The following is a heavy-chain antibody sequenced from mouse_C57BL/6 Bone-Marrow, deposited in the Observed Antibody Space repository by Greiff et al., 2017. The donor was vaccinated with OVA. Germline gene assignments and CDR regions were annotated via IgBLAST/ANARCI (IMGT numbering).Heavy chain of an antibody. V-gene: IGHV1-81*01. CDR2: IYPRSGNT. D-gene: IGHD1-1*01. CDR3: ARSLLLGAY. Sequence: VQLQQSGAELARPGASVKLSCKASGYTFTSYGISWVKQRTGQGLEWIGEIYPRSGNTYYNEKFKGKATLTADKSSSTAYMELRSLTSEDSAVYFCARSLLLGAYWGQGTLVTVSA. CDR1: GYTFTSYG. J-gene: IGHJ3*01.